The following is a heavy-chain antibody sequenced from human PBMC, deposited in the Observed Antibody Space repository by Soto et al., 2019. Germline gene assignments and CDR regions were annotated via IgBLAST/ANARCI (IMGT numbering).Heavy chain of an antibody. D-gene: IGHD6-13*01. J-gene: IGHJ6*02. CDR2: IWYDGSNN. V-gene: IGHV3-33*01. CDR3: ARVRSSSFYGMDV. CDR1: GFTFSSYG. Sequence: QVQLVESGGGVVQPGRSLRLSCAASGFTFSSYGMHWVRHAPGKGLEWVAVIWYDGSNNYYADSVKGRFTISRDNSKNTLYLQMNSLRAEDTAVYYCARVRSSSFYGMDVWGQGTTVTVSS.